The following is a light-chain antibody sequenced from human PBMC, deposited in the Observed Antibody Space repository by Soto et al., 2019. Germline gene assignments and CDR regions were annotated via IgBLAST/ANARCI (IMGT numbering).Light chain of an antibody. CDR1: QSINTW. V-gene: IGKV1-5*01. J-gene: IGKJ4*01. CDR2: DAS. Sequence: DVQMTQSPSTLSASVGDKVTITCRASQSINTWLAWYRQKPGKAPKLLIFDASYLASGVPSRFGGSGSGTEFTLTISSLQPDDLATYYCQQYNTYPLIFGGGTNVEI. CDR3: QQYNTYPLI.